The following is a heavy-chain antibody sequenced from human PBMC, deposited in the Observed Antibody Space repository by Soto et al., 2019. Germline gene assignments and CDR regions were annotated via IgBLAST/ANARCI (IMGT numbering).Heavy chain of an antibody. CDR3: ASLRGVATISYFDY. J-gene: IGHJ4*02. CDR1: GGTFSSYA. D-gene: IGHD5-12*01. Sequence: QVQLVQSGAEVKKPGSSVKVSCKASGGTFSSYAISWVRQAPGQGLEWMGGIIPIFGTANYAQKFQGRVTXXAXEXXSTAYMELSSLRSEDTAVYYCASLRGVATISYFDYWGQGTLVTVSS. V-gene: IGHV1-69*12. CDR2: IIPIFGTA.